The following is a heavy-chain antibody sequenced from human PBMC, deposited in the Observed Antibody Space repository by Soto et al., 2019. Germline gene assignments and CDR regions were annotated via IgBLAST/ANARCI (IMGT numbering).Heavy chain of an antibody. D-gene: IGHD5-12*01. J-gene: IGHJ4*02. CDR2: IKQDGTEK. V-gene: IGHV3-7*01. CDR3: ASVAI. CDR1: GFTFSDYW. Sequence: EVQLVESGGGLVQPGGSLRLSCAASGFTFSDYWMSWVRHAPGKGLEWVANIKQDGTEKNYVDSVRGRFTISRDNAKKSLDLQINSLTAEDTAVYYCASVAIWGQGTLVTVSS.